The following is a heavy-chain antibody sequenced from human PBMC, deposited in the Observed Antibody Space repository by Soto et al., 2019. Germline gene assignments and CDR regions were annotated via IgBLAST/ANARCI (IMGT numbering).Heavy chain of an antibody. D-gene: IGHD5-12*01. CDR3: ARDQYPAIGVATITRYYYGMDV. Sequence: QVQLVESGGGVVQPGRSLRLSCAASGFTFSSYGVHWVRQAPGKGLEWVAVIWYDGSNKYYADSVKGRFTISRDNSKNTLYLQMNSLRAEDTAVYYCARDQYPAIGVATITRYYYGMDVWGQGTTVTVSS. V-gene: IGHV3-33*01. CDR1: GFTFSSYG. CDR2: IWYDGSNK. J-gene: IGHJ6*02.